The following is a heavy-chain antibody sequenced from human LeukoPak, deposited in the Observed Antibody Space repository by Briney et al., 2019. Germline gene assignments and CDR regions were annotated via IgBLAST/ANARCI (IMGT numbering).Heavy chain of an antibody. CDR3: ARSVAVAESPDY. D-gene: IGHD6-19*01. CDR1: GHTFTGYY. J-gene: IGHJ4*02. Sequence: ASVKVSCKASGHTFTGYYMHWVRQAPGQGLEWMGWINPNSGGTNYAQKFQGRVTMTRDTSISTAYMELSRLRSDDTAVYYCARSVAVAESPDYWGQGTLVTVSS. CDR2: INPNSGGT. V-gene: IGHV1-2*02.